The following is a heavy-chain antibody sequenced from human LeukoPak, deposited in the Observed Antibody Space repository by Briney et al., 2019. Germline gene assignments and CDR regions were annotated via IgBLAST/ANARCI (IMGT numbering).Heavy chain of an antibody. CDR2: ISSSSSYI. V-gene: IGHV3-21*01. CDR1: GFTFSSYS. J-gene: IGHJ3*02. D-gene: IGHD6-13*01. CDR3: AREAAGFDAFDI. Sequence: PGGSLRLSCAASGFTFSSYSMNWVRQAPGKGLEWVSSISSSSSYIYYAHSVKGRFTISRDNAKNSLYLQMNSLRAEDTAVYYCAREAAGFDAFDIWGEGTMVTVSS.